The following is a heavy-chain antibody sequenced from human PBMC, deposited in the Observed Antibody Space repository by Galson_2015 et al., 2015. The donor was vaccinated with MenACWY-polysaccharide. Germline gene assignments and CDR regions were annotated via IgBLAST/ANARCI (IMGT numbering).Heavy chain of an antibody. D-gene: IGHD6-19*01. CDR2: IKTKTDGETT. CDR3: AKYGTAVAGSLRNHFDY. V-gene: IGHV3-15*01. CDR1: GFTFKNAW. Sequence: SLRLSCAASGFTFKNAWMNWVRQAPGKGPEWVGRIKTKTDGETTSYIAPVKGRFTISRDDSKNTLYLQMNSLRAEDTAVYYCAKYGTAVAGSLRNHFDYWGQGTLVTVSS. J-gene: IGHJ4*02.